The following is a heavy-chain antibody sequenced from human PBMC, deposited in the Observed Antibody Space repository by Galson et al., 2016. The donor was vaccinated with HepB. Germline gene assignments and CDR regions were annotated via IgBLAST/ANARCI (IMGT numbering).Heavy chain of an antibody. Sequence: SETLSLTCSVSGDSVNNEAYFWNWIRQPPGKGLEWIGYIYYSGSTNYNPSLKSRVTISVDTSKNQFSLKLSSVTAADTAVYYCARPFGGPPGGEHWYFDLWGRGTLVTVSS. CDR1: GDSVNNEAYF. CDR2: IYYSGST. V-gene: IGHV4-61*08. D-gene: IGHD4-23*01. CDR3: ARPFGGPPGGEHWYFDL. J-gene: IGHJ2*01.